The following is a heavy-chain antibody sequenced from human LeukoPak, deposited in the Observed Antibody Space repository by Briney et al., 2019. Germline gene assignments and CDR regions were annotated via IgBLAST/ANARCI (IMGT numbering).Heavy chain of an antibody. V-gene: IGHV3-74*01. CDR3: ARVSYYDRSGYYSPFDS. Sequence: PGGSLKLSCAASGFTFSSYWMHWVRQAPGKGLVWVSRINSDGSTTSYADSVKGRFTISRDNAKNTLYLQMNILRDEDTAVYYCARVSYYDRSGYYSPFDSWGQGTLVTVSS. D-gene: IGHD3-22*01. CDR2: INSDGSTT. CDR1: GFTFSSYW. J-gene: IGHJ4*02.